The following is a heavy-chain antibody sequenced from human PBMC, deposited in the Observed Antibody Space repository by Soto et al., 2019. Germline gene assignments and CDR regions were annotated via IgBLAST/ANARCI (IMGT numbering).Heavy chain of an antibody. CDR1: GYSFTIYW. CDR3: ARPRGYNWNPDAFDI. CDR2: IYPGDSDT. D-gene: IGHD1-20*01. Sequence: GESLKISCKGSGYSFTIYWIGWVRQMPGKGLEWMGIIYPGDSDTRYSPSFQGQVTISADKSISTAYLQWSSLKASDTAMYYCARPRGYNWNPDAFDIWGQGTMVTVSS. J-gene: IGHJ3*02. V-gene: IGHV5-51*01.